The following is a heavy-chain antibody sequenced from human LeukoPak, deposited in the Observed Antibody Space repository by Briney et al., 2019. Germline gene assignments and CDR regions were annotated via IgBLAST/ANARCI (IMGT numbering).Heavy chain of an antibody. CDR2: IRSRAHGGTT. CDR3: TRDRRITIFGVVTDAFDI. CDR1: GLTFGDYA. V-gene: IGHV3-49*03. D-gene: IGHD3-3*01. J-gene: IGHJ3*02. Sequence: AGGSLRLSCTASGLTFGDYAMSWFRQAPGKGLEWVGFIRSRAHGGTTEYAASVKGRFTVSRDDSKSIAYLQMDSLKTEDTAMYYCTRDRRITIFGVVTDAFDIWGQGTMVTVSS.